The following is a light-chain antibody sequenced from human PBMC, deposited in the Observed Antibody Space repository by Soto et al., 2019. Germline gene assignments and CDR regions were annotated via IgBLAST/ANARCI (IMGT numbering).Light chain of an antibody. J-gene: IGLJ1*01. CDR1: SSNIGNSY. CDR3: ASWDGSLSGYV. Sequence: QPVLTQPPSASGTPGQRVTITCSGSSSNIGNSYVYWYQQLPGKAPKLLVYRNYQRPSGVPDRFSGSKSGTSASLAISGLRSEDEADYYCASWDGSLSGYVFGTGTKLTVL. CDR2: RNY. V-gene: IGLV1-47*01.